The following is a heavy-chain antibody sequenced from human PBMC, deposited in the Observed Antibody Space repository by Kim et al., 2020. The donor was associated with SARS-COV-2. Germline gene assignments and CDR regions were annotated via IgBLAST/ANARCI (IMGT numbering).Heavy chain of an antibody. J-gene: IGHJ6*02. V-gene: IGHV1-3*01. CDR3: AREGVVSEWELLYGMDV. CDR1: GYTFTSYA. D-gene: IGHD1-26*01. CDR2: INAGNGNT. Sequence: ASVKVSCKASGYTFTSYAMHWVRQAPGQRLEWMGWINAGNGNTKYSQKFQGRVTITRDTSASTAYMELSSLRSEDTAVYYCAREGVVSEWELLYGMDVWGQGTTVTVSS.